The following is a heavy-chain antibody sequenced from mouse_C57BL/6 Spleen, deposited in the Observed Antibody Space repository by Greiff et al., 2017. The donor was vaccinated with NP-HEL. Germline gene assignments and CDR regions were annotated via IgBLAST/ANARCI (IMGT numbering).Heavy chain of an antibody. CDR3: ARHEDGGDYDGWRFAY. J-gene: IGHJ3*01. Sequence: VQRVESGAELVKPGASVKLSCKASGYTFTEYTIHWVKQRSGQGLEWIGWFYPGSGSIKYNEKFKDKATLTADKSSSTVYMELSRLTSEDSAVYFCARHEDGGDYDGWRFAYWGQGTLVTVSA. D-gene: IGHD2-4*01. V-gene: IGHV1-62-2*01. CDR1: GYTFTEYT. CDR2: FYPGSGSI.